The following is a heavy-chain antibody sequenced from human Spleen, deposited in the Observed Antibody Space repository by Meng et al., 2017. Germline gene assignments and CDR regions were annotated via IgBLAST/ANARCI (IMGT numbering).Heavy chain of an antibody. CDR1: GYTFTSYA. V-gene: IGHV7-4-1*02. CDR2: INTNTGNP. J-gene: IGHJ6*02. CDR3: ARDGGSSWAYYYYYGMDV. Sequence: ASVKVSCKASGYTFTSYAMNWVRQAPGQGLEWMGWINTNTGNPTYAQGFTGRFVFSLDTSVSTAFLQISSLKAEDTAVYYCARDGGSSWAYYYYYGMDVWGQGTTVTVSS. D-gene: IGHD6-13*01.